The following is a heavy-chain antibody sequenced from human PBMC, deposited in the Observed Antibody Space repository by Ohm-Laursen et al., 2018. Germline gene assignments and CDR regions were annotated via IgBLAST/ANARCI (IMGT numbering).Heavy chain of an antibody. J-gene: IGHJ6*02. CDR3: AKGSRGSYYYYYGMDV. V-gene: IGHV3-23*01. Sequence: GSLRLSCTASGLTFSSYAMNWVRQAPGKGLEWVSAISDSGGSTYYADSVKGRFTISRDNSKNTLYLQMNSLRAEDTAVYYCAKGSRGSYYYYYGMDVWGPGTAVTVSS. CDR1: GLTFSSYA. D-gene: IGHD1-26*01. CDR2: ISDSGGST.